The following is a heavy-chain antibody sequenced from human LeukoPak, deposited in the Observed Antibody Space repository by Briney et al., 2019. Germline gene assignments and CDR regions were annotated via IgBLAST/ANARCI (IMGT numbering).Heavy chain of an antibody. CDR1: GGSIGSYY. V-gene: IGHV4-59*08. CDR2: IYYSGST. Sequence: SETLSLTCTVSGGSIGSYYWSWIRQPPGKGLEWIGYIYYSGSTNYNPSLKSRVTISVDTSKNQFSLKLSSVTAADTAVYYCARHRTPRRYCSSTSCYFDYWGQGTLVTVSS. J-gene: IGHJ4*02. CDR3: ARHRTPRRYCSSTSCYFDY. D-gene: IGHD2-2*01.